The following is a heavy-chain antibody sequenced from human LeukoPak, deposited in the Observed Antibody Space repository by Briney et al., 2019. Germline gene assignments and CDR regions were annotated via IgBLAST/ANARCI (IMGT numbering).Heavy chain of an antibody. J-gene: IGHJ4*02. CDR3: ARGGSYFGN. Sequence: SETLSLTCTVSGGSVNSGSYYWSWIRQPPGKGLEWIGYIYYSGSTNHNPSLKSRVTISVDTSKNQFSLQLSSVTAADTAVYYCARGGSYFGNWGQGTPVTVSS. V-gene: IGHV4-61*01. CDR1: GGSVNSGSYY. CDR2: IYYSGST. D-gene: IGHD1-26*01.